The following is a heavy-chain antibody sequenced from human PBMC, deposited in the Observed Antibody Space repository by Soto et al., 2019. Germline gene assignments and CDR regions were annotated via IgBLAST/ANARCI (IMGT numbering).Heavy chain of an antibody. J-gene: IGHJ4*02. CDR2: IGPESGAT. Sequence: ASVKVSCKASGYTFTGHYIHWVRQATEQGPEWMGEIGPESGATGYAQKFQGRVTMTMNMSITTAYMELSNLSYDDTAVYYCGSGQTGQIVVFYWGQGTPVTVSS. V-gene: IGHV1-2*02. CDR3: GSGQTGQIVVFY. D-gene: IGHD1-1*01. CDR1: GYTFTGHY.